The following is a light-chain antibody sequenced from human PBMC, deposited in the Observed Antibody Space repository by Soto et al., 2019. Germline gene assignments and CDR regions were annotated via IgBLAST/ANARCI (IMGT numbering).Light chain of an antibody. V-gene: IGLV2-8*01. CDR1: SNDIGGYNY. CDR2: EVS. Sequence: QSVLTQPPSASGSPGQSVTISCTGTSNDIGGYNYVSWYQQYPGKAPKLMILEVSKRPSGVPDRFSGSKSGNTASLTVSGLQAEDEADYYCSSLAGSNTLIFGGGTKLTVL. CDR3: SSLAGSNTLI. J-gene: IGLJ2*01.